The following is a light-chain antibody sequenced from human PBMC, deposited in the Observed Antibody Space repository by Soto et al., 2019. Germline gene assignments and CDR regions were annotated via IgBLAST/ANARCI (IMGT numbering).Light chain of an antibody. CDR3: KKYKSHSGYP. CDR2: DAS. Sequence: DIQMTQSPSILSASVGDRVTITCRASQSISIWLAWYQQKPGKAPKLLIYDASSLESGVPSRFSGSRSGTEITLRISSPQRDDFSTSYCKKYKSHSGYPVGGGTMMEI. CDR1: QSISIW. V-gene: IGKV1-5*01. J-gene: IGKJ2*01.